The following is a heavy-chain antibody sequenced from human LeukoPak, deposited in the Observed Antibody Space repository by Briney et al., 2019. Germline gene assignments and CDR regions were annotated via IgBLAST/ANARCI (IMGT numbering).Heavy chain of an antibody. Sequence: GGSLRLSCAASGFTFSTFTMHWVRLSPGKGLEWVAVISYDGSNKYYADSVKGRFTISRDNSKNTLYLQMNSLRAEDTAVYYCARVNYDFWSGLINLNYYYMDVWGKGTTVTVSS. D-gene: IGHD3-3*01. V-gene: IGHV3-30*04. CDR3: ARVNYDFWSGLINLNYYYMDV. CDR1: GFTFSTFT. J-gene: IGHJ6*03. CDR2: ISYDGSNK.